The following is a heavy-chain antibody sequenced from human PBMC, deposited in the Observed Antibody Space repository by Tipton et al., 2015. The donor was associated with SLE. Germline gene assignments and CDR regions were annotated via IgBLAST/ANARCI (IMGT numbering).Heavy chain of an antibody. Sequence: GSLRLSCAASGFTFDDYTMHWVRQAPGKGLEWVSLISWDGGSTYYADSVKGRFTISRDNSKNSLYLQMNSLRTEDTALYYCAKALGSSWTFDAFDIWGRGTMVTVSS. J-gene: IGHJ3*02. V-gene: IGHV3-43*01. CDR1: GFTFDDYT. CDR3: AKALGSSWTFDAFDI. CDR2: ISWDGGST. D-gene: IGHD6-13*01.